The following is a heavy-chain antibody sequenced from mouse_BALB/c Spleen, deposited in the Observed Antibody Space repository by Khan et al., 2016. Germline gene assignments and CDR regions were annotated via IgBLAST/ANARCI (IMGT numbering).Heavy chain of an antibody. CDR1: GFSLTGYG. D-gene: IGHD2-12*01. V-gene: IGHV2-6-7*01. CDR2: IWGDGRT. J-gene: IGHJ3*01. CDR3: SSDYDGFAY. Sequence: QVQLKESGPGLVAPSQSLSITCTVSGFSLTGYGVNWVRQPPGKGLEWLGKIWGDGRTDYNSALKSRVSISKDNSKSQVFLKMNSLQTDDTANYXCSSDYDGFAYGGQGTLVIVSA.